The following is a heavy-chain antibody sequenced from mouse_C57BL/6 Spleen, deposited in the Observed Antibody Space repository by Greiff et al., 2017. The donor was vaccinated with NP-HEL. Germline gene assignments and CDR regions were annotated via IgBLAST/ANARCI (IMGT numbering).Heavy chain of an antibody. CDR2: IDPENGDT. CDR1: GFNIKDDY. J-gene: IGHJ3*01. CDR3: TTLYYYGSSPAY. Sequence: EVQLQQSGAELVRPGASVKLSCTASGFNIKDDYMHWVKQRPEQGLEWIGWIDPENGDTEYASKFQGKATITADTSSNTAYLQLSSLTSEDTAVDYCTTLYYYGSSPAYWGQGTLVTVSA. V-gene: IGHV14-4*01. D-gene: IGHD1-1*01.